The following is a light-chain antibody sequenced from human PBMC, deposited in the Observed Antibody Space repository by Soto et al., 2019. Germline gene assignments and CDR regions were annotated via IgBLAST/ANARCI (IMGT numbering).Light chain of an antibody. V-gene: IGKV3-20*01. CDR2: GAS. Sequence: ESVLTQSPGTLSLSPGERATLSCRGSQSVSSNSLAWYQQKPGQAPRLLIYGASSRATDTPDRFSGSGSGTDFTLTISRLEPEDFAVYYCQQFGGSPPSWTFGQGTKVEI. CDR3: QQFGGSPPSWT. CDR1: QSVSSNS. J-gene: IGKJ1*01.